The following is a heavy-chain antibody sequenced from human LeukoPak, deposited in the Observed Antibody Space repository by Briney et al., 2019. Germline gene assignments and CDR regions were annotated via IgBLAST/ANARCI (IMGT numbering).Heavy chain of an antibody. Sequence: ASVKVSCKASGYTFSSYAMHWVRQAPGQRLEWIGWINTNTGNPTYAQGFTGRFVFSLDTSANTAYLQISSLKAEDTAVYYCARAEGYCSGSTCFSYWGQGTLVTVSS. J-gene: IGHJ4*02. CDR1: GYTFSSYA. V-gene: IGHV7-4-1*02. CDR3: ARAEGYCSGSTCFSY. D-gene: IGHD2-15*01. CDR2: INTNTGNP.